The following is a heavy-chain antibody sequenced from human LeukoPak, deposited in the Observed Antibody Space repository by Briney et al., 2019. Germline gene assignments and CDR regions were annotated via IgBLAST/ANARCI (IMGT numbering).Heavy chain of an antibody. V-gene: IGHV3-66*01. D-gene: IGHD6-19*01. CDR2: TSSDGNT. J-gene: IGHJ6*02. Sequence: GGSLRLSCAASGFTVSSSSMNWVRLGPGKGLEWVSVTSSDGNTYYADSVKGRFTISRDKSRNTLSLQMHGLRADDTAVYYCARGQQQFSSPWQWGPRRKNFYYYGMDVWGQGTTVTVSS. CDR3: ARGQQQFSSPWQWGPRRKNFYYYGMDV. CDR1: GFTVSSSS.